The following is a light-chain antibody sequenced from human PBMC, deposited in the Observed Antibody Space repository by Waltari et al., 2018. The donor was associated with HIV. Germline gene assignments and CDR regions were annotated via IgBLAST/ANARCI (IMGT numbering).Light chain of an antibody. CDR3: QSADDTGTSII. Sequence: YELTQPPSVSVSPGQTARITCSGDALPRQYGYWYQQKPGQAPVLRIYKDNERTSEIPERFSGSTSGTTGTLTISGVQAEDEADYYCQSADDTGTSIIFGAGTKLTVL. CDR1: ALPRQY. V-gene: IGLV3-25*03. J-gene: IGLJ2*01. CDR2: KDN.